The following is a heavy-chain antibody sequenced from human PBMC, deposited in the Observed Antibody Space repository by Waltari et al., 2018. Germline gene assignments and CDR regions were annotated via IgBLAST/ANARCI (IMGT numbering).Heavy chain of an antibody. CDR3: ARDPGVKRGGQFYYFDY. CDR1: GYTFTSYD. CDR2: MNPNSGNT. D-gene: IGHD3-16*01. V-gene: IGHV1-8*03. Sequence: QVQLVQSGAEVKKPGASVKVSCKASGYTFTSYDINWVRQATGQGLEWMGWMNPNSGNTGYAQKFQGRVTITRNTSISTAYMELSSLRSEDTAVYYCARDPGVKRGGQFYYFDYWGQGTLVTVSS. J-gene: IGHJ4*02.